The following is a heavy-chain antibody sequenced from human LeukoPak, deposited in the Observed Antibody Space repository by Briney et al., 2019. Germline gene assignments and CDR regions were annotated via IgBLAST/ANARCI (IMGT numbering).Heavy chain of an antibody. CDR1: GFTFSSYA. D-gene: IGHD2-2*01. Sequence: QTGGSLRLSCTASGFTFSSYAMSWVRQAPGKGLERVSSISGSGGSTYYADSVKGRLTISRDNSKNTLYLQMNSLRADDTAVYFCARGVVPTAMRYWYFDLWGRGTLVTVSS. CDR2: ISGSGGST. V-gene: IGHV3-23*01. J-gene: IGHJ2*01. CDR3: ARGVVPTAMRYWYFDL.